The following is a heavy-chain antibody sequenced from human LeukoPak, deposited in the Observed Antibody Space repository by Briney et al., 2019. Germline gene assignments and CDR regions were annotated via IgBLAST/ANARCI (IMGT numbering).Heavy chain of an antibody. J-gene: IGHJ4*02. V-gene: IGHV3-7*02. CDR1: GFTFSDYW. D-gene: IGHD6-19*01. CDR2: IQQDGSEK. CDR3: ARVSAPGTSGWYFGY. Sequence: GESLRLSCAASGFTFSDYWMSWVRQAPGKGLEWVANIQQDGSEKYYVDSVKGRFTMSRDNAKNLLYLQMNSLRDEDTAMYYCARVSAPGTSGWYFGYWGQGTLVTVSS.